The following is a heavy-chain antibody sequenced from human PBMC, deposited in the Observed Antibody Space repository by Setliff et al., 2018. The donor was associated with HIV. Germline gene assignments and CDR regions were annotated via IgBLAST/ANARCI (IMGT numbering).Heavy chain of an antibody. CDR1: GFTVSSNY. CDR2: IYSGGST. CDR3: ARVGDYNFWSGYKYNYYYGMDV. Sequence: SCAASGFTVSSNYMSWVRQAPGKGLEWVSVIYSGGSTYYADSVKGRFTISRDNSKNTLYLQMNSLRAEDTAVYYCARVGDYNFWSGYKYNYYYGMDVW. D-gene: IGHD3-3*01. J-gene: IGHJ6*01. V-gene: IGHV3-53*01.